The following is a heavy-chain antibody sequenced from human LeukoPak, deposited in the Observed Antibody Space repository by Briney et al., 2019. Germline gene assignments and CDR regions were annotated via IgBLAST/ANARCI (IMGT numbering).Heavy chain of an antibody. J-gene: IGHJ4*02. V-gene: IGHV3-48*02. CDR2: ISSSSTI. Sequence: GGSLRLSCAASGFTFSSYSMNWVRQAPGKGLEWVSYISSSSTIYYADSVKGRFTISRDNAKNSLYLQMNSLRDEDTAVYSCARASGPFDYWGQGTLVTVSS. CDR1: GFTFSSYS. D-gene: IGHD3-10*01. CDR3: ARASGPFDY.